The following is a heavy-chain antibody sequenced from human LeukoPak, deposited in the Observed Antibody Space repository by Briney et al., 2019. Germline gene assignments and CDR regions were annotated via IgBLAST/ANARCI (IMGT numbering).Heavy chain of an antibody. CDR2: MYYSGST. D-gene: IGHD2-8*01. V-gene: IGHV4-39*07. Sequence: SETLSLTCTVSGVSIISSSYDWGWIRQPPGKGLEWIERMYYSGSTYYNPSLKSRVTISVDTSKNQFSLKLSSVTAADTAVYYCAKDFGLMVYAIVDPFFDYWGQGTLVTVSS. CDR1: GVSIISSSYD. J-gene: IGHJ4*02. CDR3: AKDFGLMVYAIVDPFFDY.